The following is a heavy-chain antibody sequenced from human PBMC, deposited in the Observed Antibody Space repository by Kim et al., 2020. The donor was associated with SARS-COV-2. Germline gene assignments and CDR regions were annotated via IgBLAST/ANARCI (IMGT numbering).Heavy chain of an antibody. CDR2: NN. Sequence: NNDYADPGKGRFTSSRDNYKNTLYLQMNSRRAEDTAVYYCAKGQGGATVYWGQGTLVTVSS. J-gene: IGHJ4*02. CDR3: AKGQGGATVY. D-gene: IGHD1-26*01. V-gene: IGHV3-30*02.